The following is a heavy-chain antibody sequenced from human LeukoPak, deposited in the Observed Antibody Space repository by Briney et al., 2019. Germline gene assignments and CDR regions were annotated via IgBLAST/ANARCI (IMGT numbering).Heavy chain of an antibody. D-gene: IGHD3-22*01. CDR1: GFTFDDYA. Sequence: PGGSLRLSCAASGFTFDDYAMHWVRQAPGKGLEWVSGTSWNSGSIGYADSVKGRFTISRDNAKNSLYLQMNSLRAEDTALYYCAKVEDYYDSSGYSGGFDYWGQGTLVTVSS. V-gene: IGHV3-9*01. CDR3: AKVEDYYDSSGYSGGFDY. CDR2: TSWNSGSI. J-gene: IGHJ4*02.